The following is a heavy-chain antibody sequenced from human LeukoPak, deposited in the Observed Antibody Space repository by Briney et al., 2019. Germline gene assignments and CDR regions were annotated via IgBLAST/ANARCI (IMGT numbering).Heavy chain of an antibody. D-gene: IGHD4/OR15-4a*01. CDR2: IKQDGSEK. J-gene: IGHJ4*02. V-gene: IGHV3-7*01. CDR1: GFTFSSYW. Sequence: GGSLRLSCAASGFTFSSYWMSWVRQAPGKGLEWVANIKQDGSEKYYVDSVKGRFTVSRDNAKNSLYLQMNSLRAEDTAVYFCARDYGMVPGIYWGQGTLVTVSS. CDR3: ARDYGMVPGIY.